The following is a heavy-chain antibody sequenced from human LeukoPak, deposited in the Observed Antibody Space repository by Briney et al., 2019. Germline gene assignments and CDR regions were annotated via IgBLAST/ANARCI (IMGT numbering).Heavy chain of an antibody. CDR2: ISYDGSNQ. CDR1: GFTFSTYA. Sequence: GGSLRLSCAASGFTFSTYAMYWVRQAPGKGLEWVAVISYDGSNQYYADSVKGRFTISRDTSKNTLYLQMNSLRAEDTAAYYCARDSPLHYFDYWGQGTPVAVSS. V-gene: IGHV3-30*03. J-gene: IGHJ4*02. CDR3: ARDSPLHYFDY.